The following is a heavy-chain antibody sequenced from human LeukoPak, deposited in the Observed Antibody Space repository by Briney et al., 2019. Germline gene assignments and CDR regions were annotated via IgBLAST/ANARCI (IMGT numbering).Heavy chain of an antibody. D-gene: IGHD6-13*01. Sequence: GESLKISCSASGFTFSSFAMHWVRQAPGKGLEYVSAINSNGDITDYADSVKGRFTISRDNSKNTLHLQMSSLTVEDTAVYYCVKSPHASSSYFHYWGQGTLVTVSS. CDR1: GFTFSSFA. CDR2: INSNGDIT. J-gene: IGHJ4*02. CDR3: VKSPHASSSYFHY. V-gene: IGHV3-64D*06.